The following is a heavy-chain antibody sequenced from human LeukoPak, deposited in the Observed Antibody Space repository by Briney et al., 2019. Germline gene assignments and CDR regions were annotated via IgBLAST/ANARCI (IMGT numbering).Heavy chain of an antibody. D-gene: IGHD3-22*01. V-gene: IGHV3-48*04. J-gene: IGHJ4*02. CDR3: TYDSSGYYWDY. CDR2: ISSSSSTI. Sequence: GGSLRLSCAASGFDFSIYRMNWVRQAPGKGLEWVSYISSSSSTIYYADSVKGRFTISRDNAKNSLYLQMNSLRAEDTAVYYCTYDSSGYYWDYWGQGTLVTVSS. CDR1: GFDFSIYR.